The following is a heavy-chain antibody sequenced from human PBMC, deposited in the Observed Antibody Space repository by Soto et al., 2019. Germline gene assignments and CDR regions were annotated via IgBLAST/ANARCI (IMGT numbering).Heavy chain of an antibody. CDR3: AGGSYCSSTSCPSYYYGMDV. CDR2: IYYSGST. Sequence: SETLSLTCTVSGGSVSSGSYYWSWIRQPPGKGLEWIGYIYYSGSTNYNPSLKSRVAISVDTSKNQFSLKLSSVTAADTAVYYCAGGSYCSSTSCPSYYYGMDVWGQGTTVTVSS. D-gene: IGHD2-2*01. J-gene: IGHJ6*02. V-gene: IGHV4-61*01. CDR1: GGSVSSGSYY.